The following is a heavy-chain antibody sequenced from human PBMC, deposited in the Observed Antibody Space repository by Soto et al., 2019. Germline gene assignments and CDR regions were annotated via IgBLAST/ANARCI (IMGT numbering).Heavy chain of an antibody. CDR1: GYTFTSYD. V-gene: IGHV1-8*01. D-gene: IGHD2-2*01. Sequence: ASVKVSCKASGYTFTSYDINWVRQATGQGLEWMGWMNPNSGNTGYAQKFQGRVTMTRNTSISTAYMELSSLRSEDTAVYYCARDRKLGYCSTRGGCDYYYYYMDVWGKGTTVTVSS. CDR3: ARDRKLGYCSTRGGCDYYYYYMDV. CDR2: MNPNSGNT. J-gene: IGHJ6*03.